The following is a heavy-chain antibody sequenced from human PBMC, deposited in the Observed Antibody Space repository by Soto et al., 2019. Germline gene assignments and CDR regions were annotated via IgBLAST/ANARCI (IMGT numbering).Heavy chain of an antibody. J-gene: IGHJ6*03. V-gene: IGHV3-74*01. CDR2: INSDGSST. D-gene: IGHD2-2*01. CDR3: ARGIVVVPAAITYYYYYMDV. Sequence: EVQLVESGGGLVQPGGSLRLSCAASGFTFSSYWMQWVHQAPGKGLVWVSRINSDGSSTSYADSVKGRFTISRDNAKNTLYLQMNSLRAEDTAVDYCARGIVVVPAAITYYYYYMDVWGKGTTVTVSS. CDR1: GFTFSSYW.